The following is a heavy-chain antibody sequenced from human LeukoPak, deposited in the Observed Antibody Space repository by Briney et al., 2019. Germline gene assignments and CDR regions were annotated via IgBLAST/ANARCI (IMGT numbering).Heavy chain of an antibody. Sequence: GASVKVSCKVSGYSLSELSMHWVRQAPGKGLEWMGGFDPEDGETIYAQKFQGRVTMTEDTSTDTAYMELSSLRSEDTAVYYCATDFGYSGYYWGQGTLVTVSS. CDR3: ATDFGYSGYY. CDR1: GYSLSELS. CDR2: FDPEDGET. D-gene: IGHD5-12*01. J-gene: IGHJ4*02. V-gene: IGHV1-24*01.